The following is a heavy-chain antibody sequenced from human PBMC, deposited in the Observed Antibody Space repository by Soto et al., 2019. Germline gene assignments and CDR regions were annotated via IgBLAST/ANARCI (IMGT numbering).Heavy chain of an antibody. CDR2: ISGSGGST. CDR1: GFIFNTYA. CDR3: AKDQPFLGYCSSTSCPNWFDP. V-gene: IGHV3-23*01. D-gene: IGHD2-2*01. Sequence: GGSLRLSCAASGFIFNTYAMSWVRQAPGKVLEWVSAISGSGGSTYSADSVKGRFTISRDNSKNTLYLQMNSLRAEDTAVYYCAKDQPFLGYCSSTSCPNWFDPWGQGTLVTVSS. J-gene: IGHJ5*02.